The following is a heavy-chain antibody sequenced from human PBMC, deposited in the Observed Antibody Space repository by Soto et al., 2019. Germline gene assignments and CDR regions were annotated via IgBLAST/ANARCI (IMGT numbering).Heavy chain of an antibody. CDR1: GGSFSGYY. CDR3: ARAREYQLLKSAVGWFDP. V-gene: IGHV4-34*01. J-gene: IGHJ5*02. D-gene: IGHD2-2*01. Sequence: SETLSLTCAVYGGSFSGYYWSWIRQPPGKGLEWIGEINHSGSTNYNPSLKSRVTISVDTSKNQFSLKLSSVTAADTAVYYCARAREYQLLKSAVGWFDPWGEGPRVTVSS. CDR2: INHSGST.